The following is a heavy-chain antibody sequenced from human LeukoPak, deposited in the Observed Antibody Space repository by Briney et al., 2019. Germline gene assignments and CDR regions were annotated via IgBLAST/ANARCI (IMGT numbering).Heavy chain of an antibody. D-gene: IGHD5-12*01. CDR3: ARGTTDIVAEISDAFDI. CDR2: ISYDASNK. CDR1: GFTFSAFA. J-gene: IGHJ3*02. Sequence: GGSQRLSCAASGFTFSAFAMHWARRAPGKGLEWVAAISYDASNKYYAVSVRGRFTIARDNSRNTLFLQMNSLRADDTAVYYCARGTTDIVAEISDAFDIWGQGTVVTVSS. V-gene: IGHV3-30-3*01.